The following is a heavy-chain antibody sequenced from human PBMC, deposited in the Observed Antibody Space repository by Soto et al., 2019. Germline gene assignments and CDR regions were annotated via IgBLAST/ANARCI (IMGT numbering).Heavy chain of an antibody. V-gene: IGHV3-23*01. CDR3: AKGTLAYCGGDCFSHLSGEY. J-gene: IGHJ4*02. CDR2: ISGSGGRT. Sequence: PGRPLNLSCAASVFTFSSHAMSSVRQAPVKGLWWVSAISGSGGRTYYADSVKGRFSISRDNSKNTLYLQMNTLRAEDTAVYYCAKGTLAYCGGDCFSHLSGEYWGQGTLVTVSS. D-gene: IGHD2-21*02. CDR1: VFTFSSHA.